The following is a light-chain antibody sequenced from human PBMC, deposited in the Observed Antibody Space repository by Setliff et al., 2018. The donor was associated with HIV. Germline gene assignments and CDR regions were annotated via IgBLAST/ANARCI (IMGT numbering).Light chain of an antibody. V-gene: IGLV2-18*02. CDR2: EVS. Sequence: QSALAQPPSVSGSPGQSVTISCTGTSSDVGFYNRDSWYQQPPGTAPKLMISEVSNRPSGVPDRFSGSKSGNTASLTISGLRAEDEADYYCSSYTSSTTWVFGTGTKVTVL. CDR1: SSDVGFYNR. CDR3: SSYTSSTTWV. J-gene: IGLJ1*01.